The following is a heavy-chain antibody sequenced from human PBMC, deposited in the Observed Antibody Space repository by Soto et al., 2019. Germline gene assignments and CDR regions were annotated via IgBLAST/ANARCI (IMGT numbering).Heavy chain of an antibody. V-gene: IGHV3-23*01. CDR3: AKTAEFDFWSGTHFAPRSWPFDY. CDR2: ISGSGGST. D-gene: IGHD3-3*01. CDR1: GFTFSSYA. J-gene: IGHJ4*02. Sequence: LRLSCAASGFTFSSYAMSWVRQAPGKGLEWVSAISGSGGSTYYADSVKGRFTISRDNSKNTLYLQMNSLRAEDTAVYYCAKTAEFDFWSGTHFAPRSWPFDYWGQGTMVTVYS.